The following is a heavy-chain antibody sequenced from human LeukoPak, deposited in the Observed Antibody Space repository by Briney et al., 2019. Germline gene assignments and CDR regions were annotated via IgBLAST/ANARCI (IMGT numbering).Heavy chain of an antibody. CDR2: IFPGDSET. Sequence: GESLKISCKGSGYSFTTHWIGGVRQLRGKGLEWMGLIFPGDSETIYSPAFQGQVTISADKSINTAYLRWSSLKASGTAMYYCATSESQTRFDYWGQGTLVTVSS. D-gene: IGHD1/OR15-1a*01. CDR3: ATSESQTRFDY. CDR1: GYSFTTHW. V-gene: IGHV5-51*01. J-gene: IGHJ4*02.